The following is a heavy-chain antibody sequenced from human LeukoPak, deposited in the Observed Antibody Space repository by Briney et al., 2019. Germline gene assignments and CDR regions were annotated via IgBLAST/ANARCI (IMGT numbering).Heavy chain of an antibody. Sequence: GGSLRLSCAASGFTFSDYYMSWIRQAPGKGLDWVSYISSSGSTIYYADSVKGRFTISRDNAKNSLYLQMNSLRAEDTAVYYCARDTYYDFWSAKGIWFDPSGQGTLVTVSS. J-gene: IGHJ5*02. V-gene: IGHV3-11*04. CDR1: GFTFSDYY. CDR3: ARDTYYDFWSAKGIWFDP. CDR2: ISSSGSTI. D-gene: IGHD3-3*01.